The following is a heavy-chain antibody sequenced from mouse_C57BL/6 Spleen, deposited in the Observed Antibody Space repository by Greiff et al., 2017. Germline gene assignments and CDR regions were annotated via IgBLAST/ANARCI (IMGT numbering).Heavy chain of an antibody. CDR2: IYPGDGDT. D-gene: IGHD1-1*01. CDR3: ATSSYYGSRYWYFDV. J-gene: IGHJ1*03. CDR1: GYAFSSSW. Sequence: VQLQQSGPELVKPGASVKISCKASGYAFSSSWMNWVKQRPGKGLEWIGRIYPGDGDTNYNGKFKGKGTLTADKSSSTAYMQLSSLTSEDSAVYFCATSSYYGSRYWYFDVWGTGTTVTVSS. V-gene: IGHV1-82*01.